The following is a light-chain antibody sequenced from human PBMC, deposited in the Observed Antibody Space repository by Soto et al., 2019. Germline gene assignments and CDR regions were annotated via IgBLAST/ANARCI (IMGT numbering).Light chain of an antibody. CDR3: QQYKSYSWT. Sequence: DIQMTQSPSTLSASVGDRVTITCRASQSITTWLAWYQHKPGKAPKLLMYDASNLERGVPSRFSGSGSVTEFTLTISSLQPDDFATYYCQQYKSYSWTFGQGTKVDIK. V-gene: IGKV1-5*01. J-gene: IGKJ1*01. CDR1: QSITTW. CDR2: DAS.